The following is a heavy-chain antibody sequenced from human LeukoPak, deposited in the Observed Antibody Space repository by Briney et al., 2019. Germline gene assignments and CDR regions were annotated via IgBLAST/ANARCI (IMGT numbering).Heavy chain of an antibody. J-gene: IGHJ4*02. D-gene: IGHD4-17*01. V-gene: IGHV3-33*01. Sequence: GGSLRLSCAASGFTFSSYGMHWVRQAPGKRLEWVAVIWYDGSNKYYADSVQGRFTISRDNSKNTLYLQMNSLRAEDTAVYYCARDSYGFDYWGQGTLVTVSS. CDR1: GFTFSSYG. CDR3: ARDSYGFDY. CDR2: IWYDGSNK.